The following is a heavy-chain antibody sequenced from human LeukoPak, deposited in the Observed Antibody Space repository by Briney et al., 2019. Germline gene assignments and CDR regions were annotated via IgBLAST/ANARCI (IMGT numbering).Heavy chain of an antibody. J-gene: IGHJ2*01. D-gene: IGHD1-1*01. CDR2: ISEGAGGT. CDR3: AKPRAMTTGVGRYFDL. Sequence: GGSLRLSCVVSGIKLSNYGVTWVRQAPGKGLECVSGISEGAGGTMYADSVKGRFTISRDNSLNTLYLQMNSLRAEDTATYYCAKPRAMTTGVGRYFDLWGRGTLVTVSS. CDR1: GIKLSNYG. V-gene: IGHV3-23*01.